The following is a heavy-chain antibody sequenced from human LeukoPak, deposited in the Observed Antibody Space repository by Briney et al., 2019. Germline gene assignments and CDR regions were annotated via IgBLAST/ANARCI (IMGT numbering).Heavy chain of an antibody. J-gene: IGHJ4*02. CDR3: AKDFDSGGSYDGDHTHS. D-gene: IGHD3-22*01. Sequence: GGSLTVPCPVTDVPCTKYPMNWVRQDPGKGLKWITTVSYSGATHYADSVKGRFTISRDNAKDTVYLQMNSLRPEDTAIYFCAKDFDSGGSYDGDHTHSWGQGTLVTVSS. V-gene: IGHV3-23*01. CDR2: VSYSGAT. CDR1: DVPCTKYP.